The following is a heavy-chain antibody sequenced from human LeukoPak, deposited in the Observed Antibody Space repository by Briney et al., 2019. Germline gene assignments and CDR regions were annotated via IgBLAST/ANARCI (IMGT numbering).Heavy chain of an antibody. Sequence: SETLSLTCAVYGGSFSGYYWSWIRQPPGKGLEWIGEINHSGSTNYNPFLKSRVTISVDTSKNQFSLNLSSVTAADTAVYCCARSFFGCVRGCFDPWGQGTMVTVSS. CDR3: ARSFFGCVRGCFDP. CDR2: INHSGST. V-gene: IGHV4-34*01. D-gene: IGHD3-16*01. CDR1: GGSFSGYY. J-gene: IGHJ5*02.